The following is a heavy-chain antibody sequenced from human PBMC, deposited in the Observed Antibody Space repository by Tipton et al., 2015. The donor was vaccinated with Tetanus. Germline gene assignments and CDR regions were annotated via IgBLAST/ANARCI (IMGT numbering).Heavy chain of an antibody. D-gene: IGHD3-3*01. CDR2: ISYSGST. Sequence: TLSLTCTVSGGSVRSGDYQWNWIRQPPGKGLEWLAYISYSGSTNSDYFLKSRITISRDTSTNQYFLKLSSVTPADTAVYFCARANYDFSMKGPFDSWGQGLMVVVSA. J-gene: IGHJ4*02. V-gene: IGHV4-61*08. CDR3: ARANYDFSMKGPFDS. CDR1: GGSVRSGDYQ.